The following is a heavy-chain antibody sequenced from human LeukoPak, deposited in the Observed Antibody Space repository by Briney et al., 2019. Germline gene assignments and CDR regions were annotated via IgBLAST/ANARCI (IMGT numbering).Heavy chain of an antibody. D-gene: IGHD3-22*01. V-gene: IGHV3-33*01. CDR1: GFTFSSYG. J-gene: IGHJ4*02. CDR3: ARDQEYYDSSGYSPPAY. CDR2: IWYDGSNK. Sequence: GGSLGLSCAASGFTFSSYGMHWVRQAPGKGLEWVAVIWYDGSNKYYADSVKGRFTISRDNSKNTLYLQMNSLRAEDTAVYYCARDQEYYDSSGYSPPAYWGQGTLVTVSS.